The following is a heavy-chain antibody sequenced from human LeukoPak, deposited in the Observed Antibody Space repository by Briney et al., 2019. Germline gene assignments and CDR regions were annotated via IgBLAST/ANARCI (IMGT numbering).Heavy chain of an antibody. CDR3: ARGWGYFDY. D-gene: IGHD3-16*01. Sequence: SETLSLTCTVSGGSISSYYWSWIRQPPGKGLEWIGYSYYSGSTNYNPSLNSRVTISVDTSKNLLSLNLSSVTAADTAVYYCARGWGYFDYWGQGTLVTVSS. CDR2: SYYSGST. CDR1: GGSISSYY. J-gene: IGHJ4*02. V-gene: IGHV4-59*01.